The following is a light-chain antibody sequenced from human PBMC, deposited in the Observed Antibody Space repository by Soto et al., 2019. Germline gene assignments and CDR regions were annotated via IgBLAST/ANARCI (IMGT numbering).Light chain of an antibody. CDR3: QQSGSSAWT. V-gene: IGKV3-20*01. CDR1: QSVRNNY. CDR2: DAS. J-gene: IGKJ1*01. Sequence: EIVLTQSPGTLSFSPGERATLSCRASQSVRNNYLAWYQQKLGQAPRVLIYDASSRATGIPDRFSGSGSGTDFTLTISRLEPEDFAVYYCQQSGSSAWTFGQGTKVDIK.